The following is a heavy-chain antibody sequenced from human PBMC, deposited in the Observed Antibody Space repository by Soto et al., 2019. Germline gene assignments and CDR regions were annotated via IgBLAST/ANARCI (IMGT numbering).Heavy chain of an antibody. CDR3: AREPRGFWAKIWVDP. J-gene: IGHJ5*02. CDR1: GGTFSSYT. D-gene: IGHD3-16*01. Sequence: QVQLVQSGAEVKKPGSSVKVSCKASGGTFSSYTISWVRQAPGQGLEWMGRIIPILGIANYAQKFQGRVTITADKSTSTAYMERSSLRSEDTAVYYCAREPRGFWAKIWVDPWGQGTLVTVSS. CDR2: IIPILGIA. V-gene: IGHV1-69*08.